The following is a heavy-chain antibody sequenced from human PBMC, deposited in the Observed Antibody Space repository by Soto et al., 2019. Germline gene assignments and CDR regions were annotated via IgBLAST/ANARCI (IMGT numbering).Heavy chain of an antibody. Sequence: QILLVQSGAEVKKTGASVKVSCKASGYTFRNEGINWVRQAPGQGLEWMGWISGDNGNRKYAQKFQGRVSMTTDTATSTAYMELMSLRPDDTAVYYCVRGRDGGYSYGLDYWGQGILVTVSS. CDR2: ISGDNGNR. V-gene: IGHV1-18*01. J-gene: IGHJ4*02. D-gene: IGHD5-18*01. CDR1: GYTFRNEG. CDR3: VRGRDGGYSYGLDY.